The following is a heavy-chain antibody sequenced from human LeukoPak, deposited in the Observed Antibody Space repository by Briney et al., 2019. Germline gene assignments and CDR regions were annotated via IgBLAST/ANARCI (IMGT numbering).Heavy chain of an antibody. CDR2: ISSNGGST. CDR1: GFTFSSYA. Sequence: TGGSLRLSCSASGFTFSSYAMHWVRQAPGKGLEYVSAISSNGGSTYYADSVKGRFTISRDNSKNTLYLQMNSLRAEDTAVYYCARAEGSSGWSSWFDPWDQGTLVTVSS. J-gene: IGHJ5*02. CDR3: ARAEGSSGWSSWFDP. V-gene: IGHV3-64*04. D-gene: IGHD6-19*01.